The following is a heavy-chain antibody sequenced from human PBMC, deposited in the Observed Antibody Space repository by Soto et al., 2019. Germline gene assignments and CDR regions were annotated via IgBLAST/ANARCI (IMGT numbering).Heavy chain of an antibody. Sequence: QVQLQESGPGLVKPSQTLSLTCTVSGGSISSGGYYWSWIRQHPGKGLEWIGYIYYSGSTYYNPSLKSRVTISVDTSKNQFALKLSSVTAADTAVYYCARGGGGTTLDAFDIWGQGTMVTVSS. CDR3: ARGGGGTTLDAFDI. CDR2: IYYSGST. CDR1: GGSISSGGYY. J-gene: IGHJ3*02. V-gene: IGHV4-31*03. D-gene: IGHD2-15*01.